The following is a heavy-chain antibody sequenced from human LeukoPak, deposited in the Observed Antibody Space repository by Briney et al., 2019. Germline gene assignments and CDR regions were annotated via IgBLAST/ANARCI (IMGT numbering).Heavy chain of an antibody. Sequence: PGGSLRLSCAASGFTFYDYNMHWVRHAPGKGVEWVSLISWDGGSTYYADSVKGRFTIYKDNSKNCVYVQMNSLRPEDTALYYCAKDSAPVDYDFWTASSGGYMDVWGKGTTVTVSS. D-gene: IGHD3/OR15-3a*01. CDR2: ISWDGGST. V-gene: IGHV3-43*01. J-gene: IGHJ6*03. CDR1: GFTFYDYN. CDR3: AKDSAPVDYDFWTASSGGYMDV.